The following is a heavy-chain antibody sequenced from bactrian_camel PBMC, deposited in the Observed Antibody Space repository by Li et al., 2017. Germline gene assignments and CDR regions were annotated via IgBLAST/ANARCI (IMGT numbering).Heavy chain of an antibody. J-gene: IGHJ6*01. Sequence: ESGGGSVQAGGSLRLSCEASGFAYSSYYMAWLRVAPGKEHEGVASIGVGGTATQYADSVKGRFIISRDNAKNTVYLQMNSLKPEDTAVYYCATAGEPPGGCSGGYCMHFGYWGQGTQVTVS. CDR1: GFAYSSYY. V-gene: IGHV3S25*01. CDR3: ATAGEPPGGCSGGYCMHFGY. D-gene: IGHD2*01. CDR2: IGVGGTAT.